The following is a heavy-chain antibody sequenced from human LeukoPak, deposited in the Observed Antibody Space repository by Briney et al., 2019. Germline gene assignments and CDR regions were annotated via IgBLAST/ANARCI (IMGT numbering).Heavy chain of an antibody. V-gene: IGHV3-66*02. CDR2: IYSGGST. D-gene: IGHD1-1*01. J-gene: IGHJ6*03. CDR3: ARVSRYYYYMDV. Sequence: GGSLRLSCAASGFTVSGNYMSWVRQAPGKGLEWVSVIYSGGSTYYADSVKGRFTISRDNSKNTLYLQMNSLRAEDTAVYYCARVSRYYYYMDVWGKGTTVTVSS. CDR1: GFTVSGNY.